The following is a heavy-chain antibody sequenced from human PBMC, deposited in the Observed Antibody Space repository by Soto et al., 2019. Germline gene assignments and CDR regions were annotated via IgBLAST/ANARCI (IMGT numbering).Heavy chain of an antibody. CDR1: GGSISSGGYS. CDR3: AGHPSDFWFDP. V-gene: IGHV4-30-2*01. J-gene: IGHJ5*02. CDR2: MYHSGST. Sequence: PSETLSLTCAVSGGSISSGGYSWSWIRQPPGKGLEWIGYMYHSGSTYYNPSLKSRVTVSIDTSKNQFSLKLSSVTAADTAVYYCAGHPSDFWFDPWGQGTLVTVSS. D-gene: IGHD2-21*02.